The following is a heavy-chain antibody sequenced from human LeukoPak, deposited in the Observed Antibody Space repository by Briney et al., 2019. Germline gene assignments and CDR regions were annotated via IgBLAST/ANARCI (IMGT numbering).Heavy chain of an antibody. CDR3: AKSIVGATYYFDY. Sequence: NPSETLSLTCAVYGGSFSGYYWSWIRQPPGKGLEWIGEINHSGSTNYNPSLKSRVTVSVDTSKNQFSLKLSSVTAADTAVYYCAKSIVGATYYFDYWGQGTLVTVSS. D-gene: IGHD1-26*01. CDR2: INHSGST. CDR1: GGSFSGYY. V-gene: IGHV4-34*01. J-gene: IGHJ4*02.